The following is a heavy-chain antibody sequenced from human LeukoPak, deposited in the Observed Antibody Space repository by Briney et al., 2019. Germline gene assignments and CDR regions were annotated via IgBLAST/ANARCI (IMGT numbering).Heavy chain of an antibody. D-gene: IGHD2-15*01. Sequence: GGSLRLSCAASGFTFSSYAMSWVRQAPGKGLEWVSYISSSGSTIYYADSVKGRFTISRDNAKNSLYLQMNSLGAEDTAVYYCASRGRIRRGGEGMDVWGQGTTVTVSS. J-gene: IGHJ6*02. CDR3: ASRGRIRRGGEGMDV. CDR1: GFTFSSYA. V-gene: IGHV3-48*04. CDR2: ISSSGSTI.